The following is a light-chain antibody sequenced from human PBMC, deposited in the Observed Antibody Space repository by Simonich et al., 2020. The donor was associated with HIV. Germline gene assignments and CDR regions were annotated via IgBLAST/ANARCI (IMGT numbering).Light chain of an antibody. V-gene: IGKV4-1*01. J-gene: IGKJ1*01. CDR3: HQYYSTGGT. CDR2: WAS. CDR1: QSVLNNFNNKND. Sequence: DIVMTQSPDSLAVSLGERATINCKYSQSVLNNFNNKNDLAWYQQKPGPPPKLLIYWASIRHSGVPDRFSGGGSGTDFTLTIDSLQAEDVAFYYCHQYYSTGGTFGQGTKVELK.